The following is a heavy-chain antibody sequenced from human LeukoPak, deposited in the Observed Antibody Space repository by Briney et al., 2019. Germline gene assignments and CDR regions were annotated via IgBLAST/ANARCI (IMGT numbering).Heavy chain of an antibody. D-gene: IGHD3-10*01. Sequence: PSETLSLTCAVYGGSFSGYYWSWIRQPPGKGLEWIGEINHSGSTNYNPSLKSRVTISVDTSKNQFSLKLSSVTAADTAVYHCARGPGYYGSGSYLWFDPWGQGTLVTVSS. J-gene: IGHJ5*02. CDR2: INHSGST. V-gene: IGHV4-34*01. CDR3: ARGPGYYGSGSYLWFDP. CDR1: GGSFSGYY.